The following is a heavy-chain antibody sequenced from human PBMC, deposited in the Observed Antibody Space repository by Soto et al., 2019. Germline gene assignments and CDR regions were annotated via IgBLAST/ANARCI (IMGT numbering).Heavy chain of an antibody. J-gene: IGHJ5*02. Sequence: QVQLQESGPGLVKPSQTLSLTCTVSVASIRSGGYNWSWLRQHTGEGVVWIGYIYYSGSTSYTPSLKRRVTTSVDPSKNQFSLKLSSVTDAYTAVYYCARQSKYDTSGYPPLFAPWVQRTLVTVSS. V-gene: IGHV4-31*03. D-gene: IGHD3-22*01. CDR2: IYYSGST. CDR3: ARQSKYDTSGYPPLFAP. CDR1: VASIRSGGYN.